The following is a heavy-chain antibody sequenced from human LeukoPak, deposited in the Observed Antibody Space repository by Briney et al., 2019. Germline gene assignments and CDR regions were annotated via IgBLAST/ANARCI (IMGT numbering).Heavy chain of an antibody. J-gene: IGHJ5*02. CDR1: GGSISSYY. V-gene: IGHV4-59*08. Sequence: PSETLSLTCTVSGGSISSYYWSWIRQPPGKGLEWIGYIYYSGSTNYNPSLKSRVTISVDTSKSQFSLKLSSVTAADTAVYYCARHPRIAVAGTGDWFDPWGQGTLVTVSS. CDR2: IYYSGST. D-gene: IGHD6-19*01. CDR3: ARHPRIAVAGTGDWFDP.